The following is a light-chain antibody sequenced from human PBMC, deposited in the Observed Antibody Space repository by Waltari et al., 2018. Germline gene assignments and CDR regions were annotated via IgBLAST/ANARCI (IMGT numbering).Light chain of an antibody. CDR3: LQTYSTPLT. J-gene: IGKJ4*01. CDR1: QSISGS. V-gene: IGKV1-39*01. CDR2: AAS. Sequence: DIQLTQSPSFLSASVRDRVTITCRASQSISGSLNWYQQKPGKAPKLLIYAASSLQRGVPSRFSGSASGTYFTLTISSLQPEDFATYYCLQTYSTPLTFGGGTNVDIK.